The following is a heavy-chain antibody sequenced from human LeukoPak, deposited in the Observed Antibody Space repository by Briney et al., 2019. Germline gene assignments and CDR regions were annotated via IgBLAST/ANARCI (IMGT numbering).Heavy chain of an antibody. CDR2: ISWNSGHI. CDR3: AKDDYYGLGY. D-gene: IGHD3-10*01. J-gene: IGHJ4*02. V-gene: IGHV3-9*01. Sequence: GGPLRLSCAASGFSFDDYAMHWVRQAPGKGLEWVSGISWNSGHIDYADSVKGRFTISRDNAKNSLSLQMNSLRAEDTALYYCAKDDYYGLGYWGQGTLVTVSS. CDR1: GFSFDDYA.